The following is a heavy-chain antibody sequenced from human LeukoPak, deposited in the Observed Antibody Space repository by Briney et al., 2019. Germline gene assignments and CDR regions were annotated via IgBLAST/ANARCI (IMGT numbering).Heavy chain of an antibody. D-gene: IGHD6-13*01. Sequence: SVKVFCKASGGTFSSYAISWVRQAPGQGLEWMGGIIPIFGTANYAQKFQGRVTITADESTSTAYMELSSLRSEDTAVYYCARASLSSSWYTPSEPYYYYYYGMDVWGKGTTVTVSS. V-gene: IGHV1-69*13. CDR2: IIPIFGTA. J-gene: IGHJ6*04. CDR1: GGTFSSYA. CDR3: ARASLSSSWYTPSEPYYYYYYGMDV.